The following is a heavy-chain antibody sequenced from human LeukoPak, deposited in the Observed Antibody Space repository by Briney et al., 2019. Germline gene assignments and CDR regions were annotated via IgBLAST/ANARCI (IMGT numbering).Heavy chain of an antibody. Sequence: ASVKVSCKASGGTFSSYALSWVRQAPGQGLEWMGGIIPMFGTANYAQKFQGRVTITADESTSTAYMELSSLRSEDTAVYYCARGEMATIEDAFDIWGQGTMVTVSS. CDR1: GGTFSSYA. CDR2: IIPMFGTA. D-gene: IGHD5-24*01. J-gene: IGHJ3*02. V-gene: IGHV1-69*13. CDR3: ARGEMATIEDAFDI.